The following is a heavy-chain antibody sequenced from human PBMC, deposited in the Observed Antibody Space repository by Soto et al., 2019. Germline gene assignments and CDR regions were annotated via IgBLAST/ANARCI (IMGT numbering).Heavy chain of an antibody. D-gene: IGHD1-1*01. CDR3: ARDFGTYIYNLGY. CDR1: GILFSSHR. Sequence: GGGLRLSCAASGILFSSHRLKWVRQALGNGRDRGSSVSSSGSYIYSAVSVKGRFSTSRENAVNSLYLQINSLRADDTAVYYCARDFGTYIYNLGYWGHLTLVT. CDR2: VSSSGSYI. J-gene: IGHJ4*01. V-gene: IGHV3-21*01.